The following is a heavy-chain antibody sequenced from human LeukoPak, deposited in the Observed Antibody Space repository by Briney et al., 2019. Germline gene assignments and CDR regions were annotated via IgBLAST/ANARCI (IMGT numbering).Heavy chain of an antibody. CDR1: GFTFRYSN. J-gene: IGHJ4*02. V-gene: IGHV3-30-3*01. Sequence: GGSLRLSCAASGFTFRYSNMHWVRQAPGKGLEWVAFISYDEINKFYGGSVKGRFTISRDNSKNTLSLQMESLRSEDTAVYYCARENSGNDEGSYYFDYWGQGSLVTVSS. CDR2: ISYDEINK. CDR3: ARENSGNDEGSYYFDY. D-gene: IGHD6-13*01.